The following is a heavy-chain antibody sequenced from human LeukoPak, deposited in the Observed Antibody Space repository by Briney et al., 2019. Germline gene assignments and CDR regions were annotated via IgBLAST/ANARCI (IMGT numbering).Heavy chain of an antibody. CDR3: ARLSGYSSGHYYSDY. V-gene: IGHV4-59*01. CDR1: GGSISSDY. CDR2: IYYRGST. J-gene: IGHJ4*02. D-gene: IGHD3-22*01. Sequence: SETLSLTCTVSGGSISSDYWSWIRQPPGKGLEWIGYIYYRGSTNYNPSLESRVTISVDTSKNQFSLKLSSVTAADTAVYYCARLSGYSSGHYYSDYWGQGILVTVSS.